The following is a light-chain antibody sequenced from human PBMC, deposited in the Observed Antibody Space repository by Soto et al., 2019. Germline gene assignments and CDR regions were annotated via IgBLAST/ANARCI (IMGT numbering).Light chain of an antibody. CDR3: CSYAGTSSYA. J-gene: IGLJ1*01. CDR1: SSDVGGYNY. V-gene: IGLV2-8*01. Sequence: LTQPPSASGSPGQSVTISCTGTSSDVGGYNYVSWYQQHPGKAPKLMIYEVSKRPSGVPDRFSGSKSGDTASLTISGLQAEDEADYYCCSYAGTSSYAFGTGTKVTVL. CDR2: EVS.